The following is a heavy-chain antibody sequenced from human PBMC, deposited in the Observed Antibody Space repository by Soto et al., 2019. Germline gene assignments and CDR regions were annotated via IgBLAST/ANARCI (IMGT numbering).Heavy chain of an antibody. Sequence: SETLSLTCAVSGGSISSGGYSWIWIRHPPGKGLEWIGYIYHSGSTYYNPSLKSRVTISVDRSKNQFSLKLSSVTAADTAVYYCARGPSTAAGMVFDYWGQGTLVTVSS. CDR3: ARGPSTAAGMVFDY. J-gene: IGHJ4*02. CDR1: GGSISSGGYS. V-gene: IGHV4-30-2*01. D-gene: IGHD6-13*01. CDR2: IYHSGST.